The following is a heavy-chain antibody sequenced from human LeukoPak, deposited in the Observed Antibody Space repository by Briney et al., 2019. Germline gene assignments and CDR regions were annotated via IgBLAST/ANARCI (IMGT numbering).Heavy chain of an antibody. CDR1: GFTFSNAW. CDR3: TTTIAAAGTTDY. Sequence: PGGSLRLSCAASGFTFSNAWMSWVRQAPGKGLEWVGRIKSKTDGGTTGYAAPVKGRFTISRDDSKNTLYLQMNSLKTEDTAVYYCTTTIAAAGTTDYWGQGTLVTVSS. D-gene: IGHD6-13*01. V-gene: IGHV3-15*01. CDR2: IKSKTDGGTT. J-gene: IGHJ4*02.